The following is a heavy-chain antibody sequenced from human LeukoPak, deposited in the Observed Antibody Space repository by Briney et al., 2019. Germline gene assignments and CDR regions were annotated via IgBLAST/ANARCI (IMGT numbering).Heavy chain of an antibody. V-gene: IGHV3-23*01. D-gene: IGHD2-15*01. CDR3: ARTGGSPYSASDY. Sequence: GGSLRLSCAASGFTFNTYAMSWVRQAPGKGLEWVSTISGSGGGTYYADSVKGRFTISRDNSKGTLYLQMNSLRVEDTAVYHCARTGGSPYSASDYWGQGTLVTVSS. CDR2: ISGSGGGT. CDR1: GFTFNTYA. J-gene: IGHJ4*02.